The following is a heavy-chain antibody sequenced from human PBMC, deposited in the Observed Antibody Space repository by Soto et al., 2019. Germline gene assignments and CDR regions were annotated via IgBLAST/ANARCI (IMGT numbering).Heavy chain of an antibody. CDR2: IYYSGST. J-gene: IGHJ4*02. CDR3: ARNEATYGYAFDS. D-gene: IGHD5-12*01. V-gene: IGHV4-31*02. Sequence: QHPGKGLEWIGYIYYSGSTYYNPSLKSRVTISVDTSKNQFSLKLSSVTAADTAVYYCARNEATYGYAFDSWGQGTLVSVFS.